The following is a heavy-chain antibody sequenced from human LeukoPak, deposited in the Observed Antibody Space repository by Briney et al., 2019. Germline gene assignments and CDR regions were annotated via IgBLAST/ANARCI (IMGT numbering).Heavy chain of an antibody. CDR2: IYYSGST. D-gene: IGHD2-8*01. Sequence: SETLSLTCTVSGGSISSYYWSWIRQPPGKGLEWIGYIYYSGSTNYNPSLKSRVTISVDTSKNQFSLKLNSVTAADTAVYYCAGGGGYCTNGVCYSNYYGMDVWGQGTTVTVSS. J-gene: IGHJ6*02. CDR3: AGGGGYCTNGVCYSNYYGMDV. V-gene: IGHV4-59*01. CDR1: GGSISSYY.